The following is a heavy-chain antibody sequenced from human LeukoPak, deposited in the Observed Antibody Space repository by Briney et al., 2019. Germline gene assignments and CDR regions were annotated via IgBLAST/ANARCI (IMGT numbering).Heavy chain of an antibody. CDR2: ITVSGGTT. Sequence: GGSLRLSCAASEFTFSSYAMQWVRQAPGKGLEWVSGITVSGGTTYYTDSVKGRFTISRDNSKNTLYLQMNSLRAEDTAVYYCAKYLTARGPPYALDVWGEGTSPSVSS. D-gene: IGHD1-14*01. CDR3: AKYLTARGPPYALDV. CDR1: EFTFSSYA. J-gene: IGHJ6*01. V-gene: IGHV3-23*01.